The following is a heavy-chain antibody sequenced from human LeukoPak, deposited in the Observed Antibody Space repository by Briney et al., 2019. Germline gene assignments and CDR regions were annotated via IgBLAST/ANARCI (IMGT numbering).Heavy chain of an antibody. V-gene: IGHV3-23*01. CDR1: GFTFSSYA. CDR3: VKDMTTVYNHNVYYYYYGMDV. Sequence: AGGSLRLSCAASGFTFSSYAMSWVRQAPGKGLEWVSAISGSGGSTYYADSVKGRFTISRDNSKNTLYLQMNSLRAEDTAVYYCVKDMTTVYNHNVYYYYYGMDVWGQGTTVTVSS. D-gene: IGHD4-17*01. CDR2: ISGSGGST. J-gene: IGHJ6*02.